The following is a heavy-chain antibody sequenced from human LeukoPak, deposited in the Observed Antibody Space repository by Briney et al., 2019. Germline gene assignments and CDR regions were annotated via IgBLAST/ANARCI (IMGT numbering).Heavy chain of an antibody. D-gene: IGHD2-15*01. CDR2: ISHSGST. Sequence: SETLSLTCAVSGGSISSSNWWSWVRQPPGKGLEWIGEISHSGSTNYNPSLKSRVTISVDKSKNQFSLKLSSVTAADTAVYYCARDNIVVVAATKAYYFDYWGQGTLVTVSS. J-gene: IGHJ4*02. CDR1: GGSISSSNW. CDR3: ARDNIVVVAATKAYYFDY. V-gene: IGHV4-4*02.